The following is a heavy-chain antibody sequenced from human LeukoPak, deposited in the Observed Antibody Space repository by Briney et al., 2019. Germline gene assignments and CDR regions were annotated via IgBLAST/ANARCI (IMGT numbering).Heavy chain of an antibody. CDR3: AKDAQQLVNYFDF. J-gene: IGHJ4*02. V-gene: IGHV3-23*01. D-gene: IGHD6-13*01. CDR1: GFTFSSYA. Sequence: PGGSLRLSCAASGFTFSSYAMSWVRQAPGKGPEWVSAVSGSGSSTNYADSVKGRFTISRDNSKNTLYLQMNSLRAEDTAVYYCAKDAQQLVNYFDFWGQGTLVTVSS. CDR2: VSGSGSST.